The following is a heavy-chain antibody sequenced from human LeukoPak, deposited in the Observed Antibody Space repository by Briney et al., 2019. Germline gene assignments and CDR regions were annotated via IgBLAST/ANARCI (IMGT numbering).Heavy chain of an antibody. CDR3: AREIAVTGTLRFDP. CDR1: GYSISSGYY. CDR2: IHYSGST. Sequence: SETLSLTCTVSGYSISSGYYWGWIRQPPGKGLEWIAYIHYSGSTNYSPSLKSRVTISIDTSKNQFSLKLSSVTATDTAVYYCAREIAVTGTLRFDPWGQGTLVTVSS. D-gene: IGHD6-19*01. J-gene: IGHJ5*02. V-gene: IGHV4-38-2*02.